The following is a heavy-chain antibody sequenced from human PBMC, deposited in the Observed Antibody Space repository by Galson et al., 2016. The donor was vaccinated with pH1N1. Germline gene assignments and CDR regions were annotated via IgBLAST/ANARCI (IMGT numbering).Heavy chain of an antibody. D-gene: IGHD5-18*01. CDR2: FTTGGNT. CDR1: GFTFRSCA. V-gene: IGHV3-23*01. CDR3: AKDSLANRAQLWGIFFD. Sequence: SLRLSCAASGFTFRSCAMSWVRQAPGKGLEWVSTFTTGGNTYYADSLKGRFTISRDNSRNTLSLQMNSLRAEDTAVYYCAKDSLANRAQLWGIFFDWGRGNMVTVSS. J-gene: IGHJ4*02.